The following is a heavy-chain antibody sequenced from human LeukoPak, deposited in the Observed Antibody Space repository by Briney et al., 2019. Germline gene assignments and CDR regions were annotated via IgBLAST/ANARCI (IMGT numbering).Heavy chain of an antibody. CDR1: GYSFTSYW. CDR2: IYPGDSDT. J-gene: IGHJ4*02. D-gene: IGHD6-13*01. V-gene: IGHV5-51*03. Sequence: KPGESLKISCKGSGYSFTSYWIGWVRQMPGKGLEWMGIIYPGDSDTRYSPSFQGQVTTSADKSISTAYLQWSSLKASDTAMYYCASTSSSWYEHKYYFDYWGQGTLVTVSS. CDR3: ASTSSSWYEHKYYFDY.